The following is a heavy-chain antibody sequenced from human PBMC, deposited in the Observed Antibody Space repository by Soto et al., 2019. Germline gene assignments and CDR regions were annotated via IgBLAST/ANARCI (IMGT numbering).Heavy chain of an antibody. CDR3: ARAMHRATISGGDY. V-gene: IGHV3-21*01. J-gene: IGHJ4*02. D-gene: IGHD1-26*01. Sequence: GGSLRLSCAASGFSFSTYTINWVRQAPGKGLEWVSSISRSSSDIYYTDSVQGRFTISRDNAKNSLYLQMNSLRTEDTAVHDCARAMHRATISGGDYRGQECLVAICS. CDR2: ISRSSSDI. CDR1: GFSFSTYT.